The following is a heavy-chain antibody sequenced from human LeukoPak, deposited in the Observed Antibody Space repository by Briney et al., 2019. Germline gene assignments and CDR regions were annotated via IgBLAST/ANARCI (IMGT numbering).Heavy chain of an antibody. CDR3: ARGVYSGYDLTIEY. D-gene: IGHD5-12*01. Sequence: ASVKVSCKASGGTFSSYAISWVRQAPGQGLEWMGWISAYNGNTNYAQKLQGRVTMTTDTSTSTAYMELRSLRSDDTAVYYCARGVYSGYDLTIEYWGQGTLVTVSS. V-gene: IGHV1-18*01. CDR1: GGTFSSYA. CDR2: ISAYNGNT. J-gene: IGHJ4*02.